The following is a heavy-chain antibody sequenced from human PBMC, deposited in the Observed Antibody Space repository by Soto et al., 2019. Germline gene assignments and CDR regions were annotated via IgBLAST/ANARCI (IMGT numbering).Heavy chain of an antibody. J-gene: IGHJ6*04. CDR2: IYYSGST. Sequence: GSSTGRCCYRSIIRQYPGKGLEWIGYIYYSGSTYYNPSLKSRVTISVDTSKNQFSLKLSSVTASFPAEDGCANEIAVRDVWLNRTSVPVSS. D-gene: IGHD6-19*01. CDR1: GSSTGRCCY. CDR3: ANEIAVRDV. V-gene: IGHV4-31*07.